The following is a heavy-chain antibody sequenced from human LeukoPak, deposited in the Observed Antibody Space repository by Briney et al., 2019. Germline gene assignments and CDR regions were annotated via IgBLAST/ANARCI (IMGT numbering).Heavy chain of an antibody. Sequence: PSETLSLTCTVSGGSISSYYWSWIRQPPGKGLEWIGYIYYSGSTNYNPSLKSRVTISVDTSKNQFSLKLSSVTAADTAVYYCARGHYSSGCRLDYWGQGTLVTVSS. CDR2: IYYSGST. CDR1: GGSISSYY. CDR3: ARGHYSSGCRLDY. V-gene: IGHV4-59*01. J-gene: IGHJ4*02. D-gene: IGHD6-19*01.